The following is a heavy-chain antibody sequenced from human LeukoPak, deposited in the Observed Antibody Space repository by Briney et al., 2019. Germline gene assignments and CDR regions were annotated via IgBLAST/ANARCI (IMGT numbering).Heavy chain of an antibody. CDR3: ARELPRIGGQTDASDI. Sequence: GGSLRLSCAVSGFTSSGDWMHWVRQATGKGLVWVSRSKNDGSSTSYADSVKGRFTISRDNAKNTLYLQMNSLRAEDTAVYYCARELPRIGGQTDASDIWGQGTMVTVS. J-gene: IGHJ3*02. CDR1: GFTSSGDW. D-gene: IGHD3-16*01. V-gene: IGHV3-74*01. CDR2: SKNDGSST.